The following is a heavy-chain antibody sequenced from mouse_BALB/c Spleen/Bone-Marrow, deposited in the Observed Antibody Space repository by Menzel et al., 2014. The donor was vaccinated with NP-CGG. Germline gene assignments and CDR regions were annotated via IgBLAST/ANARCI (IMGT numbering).Heavy chain of an antibody. CDR2: ISNGGGTT. CDR3: ARQGLRRDWYFDV. J-gene: IGHJ1*01. CDR1: GFTFSSYT. D-gene: IGHD2-2*01. Sequence: EVQRVESGGGLVQPGGSLKLSCAVSGFTFSSYTMSWARQIPETRLEWVASISNGGGTTYYPDTLKGRFTISRDNTKNTLYLQRSSLKSEDTAMYYCARQGLRRDWYFDVWGAGTTVTVSS. V-gene: IGHV5-12-2*01.